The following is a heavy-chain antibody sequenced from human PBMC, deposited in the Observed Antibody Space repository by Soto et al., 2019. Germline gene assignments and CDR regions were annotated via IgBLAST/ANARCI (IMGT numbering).Heavy chain of an antibody. CDR2: ISYSGST. J-gene: IGHJ4*02. Sequence: SETLSLTCSVSGGSITSSNYYWGWIRQPPGKGLEWIGSISYSGSTYYDPSLKSRVTFSVDTSKNQFSLKLNSATAADTAIYYCCRVGDRWGGYFENWGQGALVTVSS. CDR1: GGSITSSNYY. D-gene: IGHD3-16*01. V-gene: IGHV4-39*01. CDR3: CRVGDRWGGYFEN.